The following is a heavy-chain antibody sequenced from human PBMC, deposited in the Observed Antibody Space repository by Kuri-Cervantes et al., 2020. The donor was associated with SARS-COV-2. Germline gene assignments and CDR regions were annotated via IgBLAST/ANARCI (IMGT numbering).Heavy chain of an antibody. V-gene: IGHV4-4*07. J-gene: IGHJ4*02. Sequence: SETLSLTCTVSGGSISSYYWSWIRQPAGKGLEWIGRIYTSGSTNYNPSLKSRVTMSVDTSKNQFSLKLSSVTAADTAVYYCARHVYRLRLGELSPTDYWGQGTLVTVSS. CDR3: ARHVYRLRLGELSPTDY. CDR2: IYTSGST. D-gene: IGHD3-16*02. CDR1: GGSISSYY.